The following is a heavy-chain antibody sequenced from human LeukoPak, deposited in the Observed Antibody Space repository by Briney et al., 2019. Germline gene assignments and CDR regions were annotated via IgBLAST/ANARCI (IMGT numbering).Heavy chain of an antibody. Sequence: PGGSLRLSCAASGFTFSSFVMNWVRQAPGKGLEWVSTISDRGDSTYYADSVKGRFTISRDNSKNTLYLQMNSLRAEDTAVYYCAKNRGATAGTFDYCGPGTLVTVSS. J-gene: IGHJ4*02. CDR3: AKNRGATAGTFDY. CDR2: ISDRGDST. D-gene: IGHD2-21*02. V-gene: IGHV3-23*01. CDR1: GFTFSSFV.